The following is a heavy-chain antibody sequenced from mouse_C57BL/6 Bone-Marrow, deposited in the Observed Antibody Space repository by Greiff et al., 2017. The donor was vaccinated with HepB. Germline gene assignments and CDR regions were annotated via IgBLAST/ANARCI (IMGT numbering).Heavy chain of an antibody. V-gene: IGHV1-76*01. D-gene: IGHD2-1*01. CDR2: IYPGSGNT. CDR3: ARGGIYYGNFFYAMDY. J-gene: IGHJ4*01. CDR1: GYTFTDYY. Sequence: QVQLQQSGAELVRPGASVKLSCKASGYTFTDYYINWVKQRPGQGLEWIARIYPGSGNTYYNEKFKGKATLTAEKSSSTAYMQLSSLTSEDSAVYFCARGGIYYGNFFYAMDYWGQGASVTVSS.